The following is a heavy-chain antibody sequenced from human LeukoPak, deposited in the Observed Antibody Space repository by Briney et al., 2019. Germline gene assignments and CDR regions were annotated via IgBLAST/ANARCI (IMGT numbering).Heavy chain of an antibody. J-gene: IGHJ4*02. CDR2: ISAYNGKT. Sequence: ASVKVSCKTSGYTFTSYGISWVRQAPGQGLEWMGWISAYNGKTNYVQKLQGRVAMTTDTSTSTAYMELRSLRSDDTAVYYCARDGPYGDYPFGYWGQGTLVTVSS. CDR3: ARDGPYGDYPFGY. D-gene: IGHD4-17*01. V-gene: IGHV1-18*01. CDR1: GYTFTSYG.